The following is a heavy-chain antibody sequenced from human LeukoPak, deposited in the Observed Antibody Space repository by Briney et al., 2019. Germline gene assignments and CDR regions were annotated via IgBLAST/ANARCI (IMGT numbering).Heavy chain of an antibody. D-gene: IGHD4-17*01. CDR3: ARLTTMTTTGGPFDY. CDR1: GFTFSNYW. CDR2: IGQDGRET. Sequence: PGGSLRLSCVVSGFTFSNYWMDWVRQAPGKGLEWVAFIGQDGRETNYAGSVKGRFTISRDNAKNSLYLQMNSLRAEDTAVYYCARLTTMTTTGGPFDYWGQGTLVTVSS. J-gene: IGHJ4*02. V-gene: IGHV3-7*01.